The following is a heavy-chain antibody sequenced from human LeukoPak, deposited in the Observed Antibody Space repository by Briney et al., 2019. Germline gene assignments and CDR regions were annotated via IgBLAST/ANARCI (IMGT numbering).Heavy chain of an antibody. CDR3: AREEEWYASGTYYKGFDS. CDR2: ISTRSTYI. J-gene: IGHJ4*02. V-gene: IGHV3-21*01. D-gene: IGHD3-10*01. Sequence: GGSLRLSCAASGSTFSNYNMNWVRQAPGKGLEWVSCISTRSTYIYYADSVKGRFTISRDNAKNSLYLQMNSLRADDTAVYYCAREEEWYASGTYYKGFDSWGQGTLVTVSS. CDR1: GSTFSNYN.